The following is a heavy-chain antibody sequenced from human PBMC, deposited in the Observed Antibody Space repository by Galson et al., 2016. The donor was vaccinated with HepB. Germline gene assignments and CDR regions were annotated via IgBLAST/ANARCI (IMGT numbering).Heavy chain of an antibody. Sequence: SVKVSCKASGYSFSSYGISWVRQAPGQGLEWMGWTSGYSGSTDYAQKIRGRVTMSRDTSTSTAYMELRSLRSDDTAVYYCARLRPNLGSYWFDPWGQGTLVTVSS. CDR3: ARLRPNLGSYWFDP. J-gene: IGHJ5*02. CDR1: GYSFSSYG. V-gene: IGHV1-18*04. D-gene: IGHD7-27*01. CDR2: TSGYSGST.